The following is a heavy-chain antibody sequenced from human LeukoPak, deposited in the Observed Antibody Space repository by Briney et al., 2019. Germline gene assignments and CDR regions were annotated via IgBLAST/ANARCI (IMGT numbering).Heavy chain of an antibody. CDR2: ISSSGSTI. D-gene: IGHD3-10*01. V-gene: IGHV3-48*03. CDR3: ARDATGGYYFDY. Sequence: GGSLRLSCVASGFTSSDYEMNWVRQAPGKGLEWVSYISSSGSTIYYADSVKGRFTISRDNAKNSLYLQMNSLRAEDTAVYYCARDATGGYYFDYWGQGTLVTVSS. CDR1: GFTSSDYE. J-gene: IGHJ4*02.